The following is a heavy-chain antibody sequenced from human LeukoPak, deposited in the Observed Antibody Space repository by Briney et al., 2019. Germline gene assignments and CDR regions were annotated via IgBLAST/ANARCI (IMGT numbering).Heavy chain of an antibody. V-gene: IGHV3-23*01. CDR2: ISGSGGST. D-gene: IGHD1-26*01. J-gene: IGHJ6*02. CDR3: AKRLGLAPFSYYGMDV. Sequence: GGSLRLSCAASGFTFSSYAMSWVRQAPGKGLEWVSAISGSGGSTYYADSVKGRFTISRDNSKNTLYLQMNSLRAEDTAVYYCAKRLGLAPFSYYGMDVWGRGTTVTVSS. CDR1: GFTFSSYA.